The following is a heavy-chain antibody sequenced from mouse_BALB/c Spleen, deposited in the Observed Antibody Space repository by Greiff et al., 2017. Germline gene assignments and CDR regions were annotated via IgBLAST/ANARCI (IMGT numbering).Heavy chain of an antibody. Sequence: EVQLQESGPELVKPGASVKVSCKASGYAFTSYNMYWVKQSHGKSLEWIGYIDPYNGGTSYNQKFKGKATLTVDKSSSTAYMHLNSLTSEDSAVYYCARDYRYDEGDYFDYWGQGTTLTVSS. CDR3: ARDYRYDEGDYFDY. CDR1: GYAFTSYN. J-gene: IGHJ2*01. D-gene: IGHD2-14*01. V-gene: IGHV1S135*01. CDR2: IDPYNGGT.